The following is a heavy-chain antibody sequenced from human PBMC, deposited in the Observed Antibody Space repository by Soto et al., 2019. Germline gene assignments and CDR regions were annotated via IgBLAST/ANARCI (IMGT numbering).Heavy chain of an antibody. V-gene: IGHV1-69*05. CDR3: ASLRSCMRISCRPSSFGYGNAGMDV. Sequence: QVQLVQSGAEVKKPGSSVKVSCKASGGTFSSYAISWVRQAPGQGLGWMGGIIPIFGTANYEQKFPGRVTITQEQATTTAVMVRSKPRSEDTAMYYCASLRSCMRISCRPSSFGYGNAGMDVWGQGTTVTFSS. D-gene: IGHD2-2*01. J-gene: IGHJ6*02. CDR1: GGTFSSYA. CDR2: IIPIFGTA.